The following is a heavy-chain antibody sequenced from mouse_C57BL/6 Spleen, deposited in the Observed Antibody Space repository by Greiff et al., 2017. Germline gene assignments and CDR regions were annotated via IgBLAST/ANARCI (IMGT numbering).Heavy chain of an antibody. CDR3: ARCTTVAYYYAMDY. V-gene: IGHV1-76*01. Sequence: QVQLQQSGAELVRPGASVKLSCKASGYTFTDYYINWVKQRPGQGLEWIARIYPGSGNTYYNEKFKGKATLTAEKSSSTAYMQLSSLTSEDSAVYFCARCTTVAYYYAMDYWGQGTSVTVSS. J-gene: IGHJ4*01. CDR1: GYTFTDYY. D-gene: IGHD1-1*01. CDR2: IYPGSGNT.